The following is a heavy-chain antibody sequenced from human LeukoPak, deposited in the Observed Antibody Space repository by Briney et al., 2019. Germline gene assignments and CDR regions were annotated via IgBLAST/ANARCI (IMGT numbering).Heavy chain of an antibody. D-gene: IGHD2-15*01. CDR1: GFSRNSYW. Sequence: GGSLRLSCAASGFSRNSYWMHWIRQVPGKGLVWVSRISGDGTNTNYADFVRGRFTISRDNAKNTLYLQMNSLGVEDTAVYYCASAVGGSRNALDIWGQGTMVTVSS. V-gene: IGHV3-74*01. CDR3: ASAVGGSRNALDI. J-gene: IGHJ3*02. CDR2: ISGDGTNT.